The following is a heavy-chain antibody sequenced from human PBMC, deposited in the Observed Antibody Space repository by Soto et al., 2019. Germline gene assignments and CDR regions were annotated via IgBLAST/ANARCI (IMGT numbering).Heavy chain of an antibody. CDR1: GFTFSSYG. D-gene: IGHD3-22*01. CDR2: ISYDGSNK. Sequence: GRSLRLSCAASGFTFSSYGMHWVRQAPGKGLEWVAVISYDGSNKYYADSVKGRFTISRDNSKNTLYLQMNSLRAEDTAVYYCAKGVFYYDSSGSIPREFDYWGQGTLVTVSS. J-gene: IGHJ4*02. V-gene: IGHV3-30*18. CDR3: AKGVFYYDSSGSIPREFDY.